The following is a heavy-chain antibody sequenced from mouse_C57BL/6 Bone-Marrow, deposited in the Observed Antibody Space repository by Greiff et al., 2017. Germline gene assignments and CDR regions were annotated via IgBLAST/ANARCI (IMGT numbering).Heavy chain of an antibody. CDR2: IDPENGDT. V-gene: IGHV14-4*01. Sequence: EVQLQQSGAELVRPGASVKLSCTASGFNIKDDYMHWVKQRPEQGLEWIGWIDPENGDTEYAPKFQGKATITADTSSNTAYLQLSSLTSEDTAANYCTNCMNPMDYWGQGTTHTVSS. D-gene: IGHD2-10*02. J-gene: IGHJ2*01. CDR3: TNCMNPMDY. CDR1: GFNIKDDY.